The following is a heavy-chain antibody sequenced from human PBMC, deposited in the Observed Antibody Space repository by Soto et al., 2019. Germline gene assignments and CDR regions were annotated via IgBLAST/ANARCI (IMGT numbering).Heavy chain of an antibody. CDR1: GATFSSYA. CDR3: VRVVAIPGYPDN. D-gene: IGHD5-12*01. V-gene: IGHV1-69*14. J-gene: IGHJ4*02. CDR2: IVPTVDTS. Sequence: QFQLVQSGAEVRQPASSVKVSCKTSGATFSSYAITWVRQAPGQGLEWMGGIVPTVDTSTYAQKFQCRATITADKFTNTVYMELSSLRSADTAVYYCVRVVAIPGYPDNWGQGTLVTVSS.